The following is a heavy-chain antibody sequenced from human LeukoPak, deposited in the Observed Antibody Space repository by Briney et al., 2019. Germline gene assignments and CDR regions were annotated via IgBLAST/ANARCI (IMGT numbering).Heavy chain of an antibody. CDR1: GGSISSYY. CDR3: ARLRNLDY. CDR2: IYYSGST. Sequence: SETLSLTCTVSGGSISSYYWSWIRQPPGKGLEWIGYIYYSGSTNYNPSLKSRVTISIDTSKNQFSLKLSSVTAADTAIYYCARLRNLDYWGQGTLVTVSS. V-gene: IGHV4-59*12. D-gene: IGHD4-17*01. J-gene: IGHJ4*02.